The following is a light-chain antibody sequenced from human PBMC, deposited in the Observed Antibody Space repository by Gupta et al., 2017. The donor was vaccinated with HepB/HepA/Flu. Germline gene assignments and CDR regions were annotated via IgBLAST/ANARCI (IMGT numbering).Light chain of an antibody. CDR3: QQNKCWPQWT. CDR1: QSVGLN. Sequence: EILMTQSPVTLSVSPGERATLSCRASQSVGLNLAWYQQKPGQAPRLLIYGASTRATGIPARFSGSGCGTDFTLTISSRQSEDFAFYYCQQNKCWPQWTFGQGTKVEIK. J-gene: IGKJ1*01. CDR2: GAS. V-gene: IGKV3-15*01.